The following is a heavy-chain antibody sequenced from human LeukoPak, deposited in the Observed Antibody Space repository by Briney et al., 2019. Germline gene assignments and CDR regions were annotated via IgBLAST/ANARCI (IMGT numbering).Heavy chain of an antibody. CDR1: GFTFSDYY. D-gene: IGHD4-17*01. CDR3: ARGPTTVTSPHFDY. Sequence: PGGSLRLSCAASGFTFSDYYMIWIRQAPGKGLEWVSYSSSSGSAIYYADSVKGRFTISRDNAKNSLYLQMNSLRAEDTAVYYCARGPTTVTSPHFDYWGQGTLVTVSS. J-gene: IGHJ4*02. V-gene: IGHV3-11*01. CDR2: SSSSGSAI.